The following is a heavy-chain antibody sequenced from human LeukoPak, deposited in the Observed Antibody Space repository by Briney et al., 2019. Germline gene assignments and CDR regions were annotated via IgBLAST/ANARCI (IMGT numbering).Heavy chain of an antibody. D-gene: IGHD6-13*01. CDR3: ARGRVAAAGTGGWFEP. CDR1: GGSISSSSYY. J-gene: IGHJ5*02. Sequence: SETLSLTCTVSGGSISSSSYYWGWIRQPPGKGLEWIVIIYYSGSTHYNPSLKSRVTISVDTSKNQFSLKLSSVTAADTAVYYCARGRVAAAGTGGWFEPWGQGTLVTVSS. CDR2: IYYSGST. V-gene: IGHV4-39*07.